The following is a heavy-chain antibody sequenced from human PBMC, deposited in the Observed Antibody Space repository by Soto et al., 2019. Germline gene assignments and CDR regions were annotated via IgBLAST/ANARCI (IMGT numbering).Heavy chain of an antibody. Sequence: WWSLRLSCSASVFTFSSYGMTWVRQAPGKGLEWVSFSSATGAGTYYADSVKGRFTISRDNSKNTLYLQMTSLRADDTAVYYCAKDRRAGGNYGFYSDFWGQGALVTVSS. CDR2: SSATGAGT. V-gene: IGHV3-23*01. CDR3: AKDRRAGGNYGFYSDF. D-gene: IGHD1-7*01. J-gene: IGHJ4*02. CDR1: VFTFSSYG.